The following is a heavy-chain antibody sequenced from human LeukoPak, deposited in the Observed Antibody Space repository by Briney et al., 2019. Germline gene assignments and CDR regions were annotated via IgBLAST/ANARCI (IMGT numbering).Heavy chain of an antibody. J-gene: IGHJ4*02. CDR2: IYPGASDT. Sequence: GESLQISCKGSAYSFTSYWIGWVRQMPGKGREWMGIIYPGASDTRYSPSFQRQVTISADKSINTAYLQWSSLKASDTAMHYCARQAADGVPPAGWGQGTLVTVSS. V-gene: IGHV5-51*01. CDR3: ARQAADGVPPAG. CDR1: AYSFTSYW. D-gene: IGHD6-13*01.